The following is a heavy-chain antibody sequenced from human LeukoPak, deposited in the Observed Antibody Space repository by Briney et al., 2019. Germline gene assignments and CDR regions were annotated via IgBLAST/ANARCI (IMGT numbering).Heavy chain of an antibody. D-gene: IGHD3-22*01. CDR2: INPNSGDT. J-gene: IGHJ4*02. V-gene: IGHV1-2*02. Sequence: ASVKVSCKASGYTFTGYYMNWVRQAPGQGLEWMGWINPNSGDTNYAQKFQGRVTMTGDTSISTAYMELSRLRSDDTAVYYCARDFYDSSGYYPDYWGQGTLVTVSS. CDR3: ARDFYDSSGYYPDY. CDR1: GYTFTGYY.